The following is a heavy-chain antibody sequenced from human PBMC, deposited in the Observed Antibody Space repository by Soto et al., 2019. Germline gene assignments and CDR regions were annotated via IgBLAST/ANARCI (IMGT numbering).Heavy chain of an antibody. Sequence: SQTLSLTCGISGDSVSSNSAAWDWLRQSPSRGLEWLGRTYYRSKWYNDYAVSVESRITINPDTSKNHFSLQLNFVTPEDAAVYFCARGEQYSGRIFDYWGQGTLVTVSS. CDR2: TYYRSKWYN. CDR1: GDSVSSNSAA. D-gene: IGHD1-26*01. J-gene: IGHJ4*02. CDR3: ARGEQYSGRIFDY. V-gene: IGHV6-1*01.